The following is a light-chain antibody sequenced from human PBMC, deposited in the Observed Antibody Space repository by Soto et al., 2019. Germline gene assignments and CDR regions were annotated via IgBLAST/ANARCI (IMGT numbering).Light chain of an antibody. CDR3: QQIYITPYT. CDR2: AAS. CDR1: QTISSY. V-gene: IGKV1-39*01. Sequence: DIQMTQSPSSLSASVGDRVTITCRASQTISSYLNWYQQKPGKAPKVLIYAASSLQSGVPSRFSGSGSGTDFTLTISSLQPFDFATYYCQQIYITPYTFGQGPRLEIK. J-gene: IGKJ5*01.